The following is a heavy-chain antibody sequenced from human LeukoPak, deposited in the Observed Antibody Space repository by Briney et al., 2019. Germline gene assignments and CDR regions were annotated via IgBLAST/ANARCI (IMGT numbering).Heavy chain of an antibody. D-gene: IGHD1-26*01. CDR3: ARVGSYGYYMDV. Sequence: GGSLRLSCAASGFTFDDYGMSWVRQAPGKGLEWVSGINWNGGSTGYADSVTGRFPISRDNAKNSLYLQMNSLRAEDTALYYCARVGSYGYYMDVWGKGTTVTVSS. V-gene: IGHV3-20*04. CDR1: GFTFDDYG. CDR2: INWNGGST. J-gene: IGHJ6*03.